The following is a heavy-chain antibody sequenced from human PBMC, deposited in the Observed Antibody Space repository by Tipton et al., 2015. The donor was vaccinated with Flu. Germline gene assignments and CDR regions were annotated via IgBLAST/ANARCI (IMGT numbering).Heavy chain of an antibody. Sequence: QVQLVQSGAEVKPSETLSLTCTVSGDSTSGDHWNWIRQPAGKGLEWIGRIYTSGSTNYNPSLKSRVTISEGTSMNQFSLELSSVTAADTAVYYCARALYGAFDSFDIWGRGTMVTVSS. V-gene: IGHV4-4*07. J-gene: IGHJ3*02. D-gene: IGHD4/OR15-4a*01. CDR3: ARALYGAFDSFDI. CDR1: GDSTSGDH. CDR2: IYTSGST.